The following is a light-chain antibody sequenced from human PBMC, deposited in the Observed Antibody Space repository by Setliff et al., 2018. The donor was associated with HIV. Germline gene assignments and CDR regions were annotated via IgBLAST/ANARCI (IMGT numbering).Light chain of an antibody. Sequence: ALAQPRSVSGSPGQSVTISCTGTSSDVGGYNYVSWYQQHPGKAPKLMIYDVSKWPSGVPDRFSGSKSGNTASLTISGLQAEDEADYYCCSYTGSYTLGVFGTGTKVTVL. V-gene: IGLV2-11*01. CDR2: DVS. J-gene: IGLJ1*01. CDR1: SSDVGGYNY. CDR3: CSYTGSYTLGV.